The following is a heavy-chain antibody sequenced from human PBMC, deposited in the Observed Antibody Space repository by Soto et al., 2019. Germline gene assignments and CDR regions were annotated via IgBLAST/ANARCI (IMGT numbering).Heavy chain of an antibody. CDR3: ARENAPYGFEL. J-gene: IGHJ3*01. CDR2: IGSGDT. V-gene: IGHV1-18*01. Sequence: QVQLVQSGATQEKPGASVKVSCEAFGYSFDSYAYSWVRQAPGQGLEWMGRIGSGDTKYAQKLQGRVTMTTDTSTNTAYMELRSLRSDDTALYYCARENAPYGFELWGQGTMVTVSS. D-gene: IGHD4-17*01. CDR1: GYSFDSYA.